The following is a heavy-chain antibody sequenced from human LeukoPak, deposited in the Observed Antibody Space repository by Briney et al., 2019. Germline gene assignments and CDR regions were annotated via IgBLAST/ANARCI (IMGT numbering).Heavy chain of an antibody. CDR3: ARGYSYGRNWFDP. J-gene: IGHJ5*02. CDR1: GGSFSGYY. CDR2: ISSSSSYI. D-gene: IGHD5-18*01. V-gene: IGHV3-21*01. Sequence: PSETLSLTCAVYGGSFSGYYWSWIRQPPGKGLEWVSSISSSSSYIYYADSVKGRFTISRDNAKNSLYLQMNSLRAEDTAVYYCARGYSYGRNWFDPWGQGTLVTVSS.